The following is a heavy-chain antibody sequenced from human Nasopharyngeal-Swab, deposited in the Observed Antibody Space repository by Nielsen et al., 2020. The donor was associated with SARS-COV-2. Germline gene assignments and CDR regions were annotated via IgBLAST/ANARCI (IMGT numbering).Heavy chain of an antibody. CDR2: INPNSGGT. Sequence: VSVKVSCKASGYTFTGYYMHWVRQAPGQGLEWMGRINPNSGGTNYAQKFQGRVTMTRDTSISTAYMELSRLRSDDTAVYYCARDLSSGWYSGSGWYFDLWGRGTLVTVSS. V-gene: IGHV1-2*06. J-gene: IGHJ2*01. D-gene: IGHD6-19*01. CDR3: ARDLSSGWYSGSGWYFDL. CDR1: GYTFTGYY.